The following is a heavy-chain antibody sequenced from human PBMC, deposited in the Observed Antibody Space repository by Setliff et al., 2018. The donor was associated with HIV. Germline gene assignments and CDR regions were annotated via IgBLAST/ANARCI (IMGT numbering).Heavy chain of an antibody. CDR1: GYTFTSYY. CDR2: INPGDRST. J-gene: IGHJ3*02. Sequence: GASVKVSCKASGYTFTSYYMQWVRQAPGQGLEWMGIINPGDRSTSYAQNFQGRVTVTRDTSTNTVYMELKRLTSEDTAVYYCARDYFDSSAYHYGFGAFDIWGQGTMVTVSS. CDR3: ARDYFDSSAYHYGFGAFDI. D-gene: IGHD3-22*01. V-gene: IGHV1-46*01.